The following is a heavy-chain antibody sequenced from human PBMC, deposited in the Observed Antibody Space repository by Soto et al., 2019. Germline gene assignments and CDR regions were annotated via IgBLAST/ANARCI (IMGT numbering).Heavy chain of an antibody. V-gene: IGHV3-23*01. CDR1: GFTFSSYA. CDR2: ISGSGGST. D-gene: IGHD4-17*01. J-gene: IGHJ4*02. Sequence: GGSLRLSCAASGFTFSSYAMSWVRQAPGKGLEWVSAISGSGGSTYYADSVKGRFTISRDNSKNTLYLQMNSLRAEDTAVYYCARTQVPYGDYPYYFDYWGQGTLVTVSS. CDR3: ARTQVPYGDYPYYFDY.